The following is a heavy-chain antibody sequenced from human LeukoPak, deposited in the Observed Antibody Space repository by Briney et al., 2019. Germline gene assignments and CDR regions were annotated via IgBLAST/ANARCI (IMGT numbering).Heavy chain of an antibody. CDR3: ARERAMVRSQFDY. Sequence: GGSLRLSCAASEFSVGSNYMTWVRQAPGKGLEWVSLIYSGGSTYYADSVKGRFTISRDNSKNTLYLQMNGLRAEDTAVYYCARERAMVRSQFDYWGQGTLVTVSS. J-gene: IGHJ4*02. CDR1: EFSVGSNY. D-gene: IGHD3-10*01. CDR2: IYSGGST. V-gene: IGHV3-66*01.